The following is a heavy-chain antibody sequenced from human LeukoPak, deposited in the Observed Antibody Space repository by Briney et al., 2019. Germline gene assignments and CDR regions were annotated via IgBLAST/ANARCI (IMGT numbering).Heavy chain of an antibody. D-gene: IGHD3-3*01. CDR2: ISYDGSNK. Sequence: GGSLRLSCAASGFTFSGYPIHWVRQAPGKGLEWVAVISYDGSNKYYADSVKGRFTISRDNSKNTLYLQMNSLRAEDTAVYYCARDMGFWSGYPHYYYYGMDVWGQGTTVTVSS. V-gene: IGHV3-30-3*01. CDR3: ARDMGFWSGYPHYYYYGMDV. J-gene: IGHJ6*02. CDR1: GFTFSGYP.